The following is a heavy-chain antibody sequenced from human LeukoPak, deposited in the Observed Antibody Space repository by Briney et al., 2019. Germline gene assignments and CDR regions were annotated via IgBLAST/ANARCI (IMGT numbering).Heavy chain of an antibody. Sequence: GGSLRLSCAASGFTFSSYSMNWVRQAPGKGLEWVSYISSSSSTIYYADSVKGRFTISRDNAKNSLYLQMNSLRAEDTAVYYCARLAVAGTYYYYYYYMDVWGKGTTVTVSS. CDR2: ISSSSSTI. J-gene: IGHJ6*03. CDR3: ARLAVAGTYYYYYYYMDV. CDR1: GFTFSSYS. V-gene: IGHV3-48*01. D-gene: IGHD6-19*01.